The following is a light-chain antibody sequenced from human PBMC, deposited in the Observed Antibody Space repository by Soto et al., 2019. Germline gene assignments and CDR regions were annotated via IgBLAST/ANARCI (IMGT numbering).Light chain of an antibody. Sequence: DIVMTQSPDSLAVSLGERATTNCKSSQSILHSPNNKDALTWYQQKPGQPPKLLINWASTRESGVPDRFSGAGSGTDFTLTISSLQAEDVAVYYCQQFYTTPTFGQGTKVDIK. CDR1: QSILHSPNNKDA. V-gene: IGKV4-1*01. J-gene: IGKJ1*01. CDR2: WAS. CDR3: QQFYTTPT.